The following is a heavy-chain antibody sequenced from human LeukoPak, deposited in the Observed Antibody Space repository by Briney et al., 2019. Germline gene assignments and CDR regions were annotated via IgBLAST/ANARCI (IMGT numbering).Heavy chain of an antibody. CDR2: IYYSGSV. D-gene: IGHD3-22*01. V-gene: IGHV4-39*01. CDR1: GGSISSSSYY. CDR3: ARRMIGIRFDP. J-gene: IGHJ5*02. Sequence: SETLSLTCTVSGGSISSSSYYWGWIRQPPGKGLEWIASIYYSGSVHYNPSLESRVTMSVDTSKNQFSLNLRSVTAADTAVYYCARRMIGIRFDPWGQGTLVTVSS.